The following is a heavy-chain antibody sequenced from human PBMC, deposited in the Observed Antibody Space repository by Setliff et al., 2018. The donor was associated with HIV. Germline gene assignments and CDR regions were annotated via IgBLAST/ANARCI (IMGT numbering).Heavy chain of an antibody. CDR2: IHYSGST. Sequence: PSETLSLTCTLYGGSLTNYYWTWIRQTPRKGLEWIATIHYSGSTYYNPSLKSRVTISVDTSKNQFSLKLSSVTAADTAVYYCATYADRESNRFDPWGQGILVTVSS. CDR1: GGSLTNYY. J-gene: IGHJ5*02. V-gene: IGHV4-59*04. D-gene: IGHD3-10*01. CDR3: ATYADRESNRFDP.